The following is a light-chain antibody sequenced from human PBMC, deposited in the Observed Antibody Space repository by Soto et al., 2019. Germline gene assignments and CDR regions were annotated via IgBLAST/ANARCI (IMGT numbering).Light chain of an antibody. CDR3: QQYGSSPWT. J-gene: IGKJ1*01. CDR1: QSIGSN. V-gene: IGKV3-20*01. CDR2: GAS. Sequence: EIVVTQSPATLSVSPGERATLSCRASQSIGSNLAWYQQKPGQAPRLLIYGASSRATGIPDRFSGSGSGTDFTLTISRLEPEDFAVYYCQQYGSSPWTFGQGTKVDI.